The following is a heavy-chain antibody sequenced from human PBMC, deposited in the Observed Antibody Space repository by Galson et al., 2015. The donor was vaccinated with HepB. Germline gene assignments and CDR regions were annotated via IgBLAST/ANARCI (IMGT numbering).Heavy chain of an antibody. CDR2: ISGSGGST. V-gene: IGHV3-23*01. Sequence: SLRLSCAASGFTFSSYAMSWVRQAPGKGLEWVSDISGSGGSTYYADSVKGRFTISRDNSKNTLYLQMNSLRDEDTAVYYCAKVQGIAAAGWGGYWGRGTPVTVSS. D-gene: IGHD6-13*01. J-gene: IGHJ4*02. CDR1: GFTFSSYA. CDR3: AKVQGIAAAGWGGY.